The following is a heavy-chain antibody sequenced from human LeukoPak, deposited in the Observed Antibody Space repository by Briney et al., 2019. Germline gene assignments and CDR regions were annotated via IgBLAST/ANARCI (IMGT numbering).Heavy chain of an antibody. CDR1: GFSFSSYW. V-gene: IGHV3-7*04. D-gene: IGHD1-26*01. CDR2: MNQDGSEK. Sequence: PGDSLRLSCAASGFSFSSYWMVWFRQAPGRGLEWVAHMNQDGSEKSYVDSVKGRFTISRDNANSLLYLQMNSLRAEDTAMYYCAKDKAWDVCDSWGRGTLVTVSS. J-gene: IGHJ4*02. CDR3: AKDKAWDVCDS.